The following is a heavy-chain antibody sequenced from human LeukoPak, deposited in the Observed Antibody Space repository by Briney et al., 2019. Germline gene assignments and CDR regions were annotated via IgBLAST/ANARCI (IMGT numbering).Heavy chain of an antibody. V-gene: IGHV4-61*05. CDR1: GGSISSSSYY. CDR2: IYYSGST. D-gene: IGHD6-19*01. J-gene: IGHJ5*02. Sequence: SETLSLTCTVSGGSISSSSYYWSWIRQPPGKGLEWIGYIYYSGSTNYNPSLKSRVTISVDTSKNQFSLKLSSVTAADTAVYYCARHKPWGGYSSGWYGWFDPWGQGTLVTVSS. CDR3: ARHKPWGGYSSGWYGWFDP.